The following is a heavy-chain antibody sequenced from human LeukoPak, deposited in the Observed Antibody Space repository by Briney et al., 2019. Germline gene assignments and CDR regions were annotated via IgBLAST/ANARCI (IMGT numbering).Heavy chain of an antibody. V-gene: IGHV3-48*03. D-gene: IGHD5-18*01. J-gene: IGHJ4*02. CDR1: GFTFSNYE. Sequence: GGSLRLSCAASGFTFSNYEINWVRQAPGRGLEWISYISGSGTSIYHANSVKGRFTISRDNAKNSVYLQMNSLRAEDTAVYYCAKGGVAGYSYGSVDYWGQGTLVTVSS. CDR2: ISGSGTSI. CDR3: AKGGVAGYSYGSVDY.